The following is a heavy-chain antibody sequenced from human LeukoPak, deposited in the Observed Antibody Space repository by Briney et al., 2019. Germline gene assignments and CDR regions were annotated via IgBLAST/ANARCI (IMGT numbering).Heavy chain of an antibody. CDR3: ARDGANDLFKGGAYFLD. CDR2: XXFDGSSD. Sequence: GGSLRLSCAASGFTFSTNAMXXVRQAPGKGLXXXXXXXFDGSSDTYADPVEGRXXXSXDNSKNTLYLQMNSLRNDXXAVYYCARDGANDLFKGGAYFLDWGQGALVTVSS. D-gene: IGHD4/OR15-4a*01. J-gene: IGHJ1*01. V-gene: IGHV3-30-3*01. CDR1: GFTFSTNA.